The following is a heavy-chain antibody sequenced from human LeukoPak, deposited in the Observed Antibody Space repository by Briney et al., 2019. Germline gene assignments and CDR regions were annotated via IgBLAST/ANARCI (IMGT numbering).Heavy chain of an antibody. CDR2: MNPNSGNT. Sequence: ASVKVSCKASGYTFSSHDINWIRQASGQGLEWMGWMNPNSGNTGYAQKFQGRVTMTRDTSINTAYMELSSLTTADTAVYYCVRGQVLGSYYENWGQGTPVTVSS. CDR1: GYTFSSHD. CDR3: VRGQVLGSYYEN. J-gene: IGHJ1*01. D-gene: IGHD1-26*01. V-gene: IGHV1-8*02.